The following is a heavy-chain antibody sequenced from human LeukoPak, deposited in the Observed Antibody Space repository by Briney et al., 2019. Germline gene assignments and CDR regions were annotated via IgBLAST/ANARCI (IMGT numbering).Heavy chain of an antibody. V-gene: IGHV3-30*03. CDR1: GFTFSSYG. CDR2: ISYDGSNK. D-gene: IGHD5-18*01. CDR3: ARLGDTYYFDY. Sequence: PGGSLRLSCAASGFTFSSYGMHWVRQAPGKGLEWVAVISYDGSNKYYADSVKGRFTISRDNSKNTLYLQMNSLRAEDTAVYYCARLGDTYYFDYWGQGTLVTVSS. J-gene: IGHJ4*02.